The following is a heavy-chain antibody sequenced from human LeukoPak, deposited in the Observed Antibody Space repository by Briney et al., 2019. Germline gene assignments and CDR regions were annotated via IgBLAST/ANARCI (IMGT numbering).Heavy chain of an antibody. Sequence: GGSLRLSCAASGFTFDDYGMSWVRQAPGKGLEWVSGINWNGGSTGYADSVKGRFTISRDSAKNSLYLQMNSLRAEDTALYYCARRESTYQNYYYFYYMDVWGKGTTVTVSS. CDR3: ARRESTYQNYYYFYYMDV. V-gene: IGHV3-20*04. CDR1: GFTFDDYG. CDR2: INWNGGST. J-gene: IGHJ6*03.